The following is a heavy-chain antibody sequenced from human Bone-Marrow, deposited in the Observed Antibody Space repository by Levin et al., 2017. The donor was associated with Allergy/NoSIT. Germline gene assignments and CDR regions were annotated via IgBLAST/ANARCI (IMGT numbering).Heavy chain of an antibody. D-gene: IGHD4-23*01. V-gene: IGHV5-51*01. Sequence: GESLKISCQASGYSFTSFWFGWVRQRPGKGLEWMGLIFPSDSDTRVSPSFQGQIIMSVDKSINTAYLQWSSLKASDSAMYYCARCDSDGSNSFDFWGQGTLVTVSP. CDR1: GYSFTSFW. CDR2: IFPSDSDT. CDR3: ARCDSDGSNSFDF. J-gene: IGHJ4*02.